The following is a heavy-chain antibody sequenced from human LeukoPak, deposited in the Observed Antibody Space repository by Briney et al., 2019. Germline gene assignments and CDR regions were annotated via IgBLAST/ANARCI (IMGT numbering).Heavy chain of an antibody. CDR3: AKSGYNRFDY. CDR2: ISGSGSGSST. D-gene: IGHD5-24*01. Sequence: PGGSLRLSCAASGFTFSSSAISWVRQAPGKGLEWVSTISGSGSGSSTYYADSVKGRFTISRDNSKNTLYLQMNSLRAEDTAVYYCAKSGYNRFDYWGQGTLVTVSS. CDR1: GFTFSSSA. V-gene: IGHV3-23*01. J-gene: IGHJ4*02.